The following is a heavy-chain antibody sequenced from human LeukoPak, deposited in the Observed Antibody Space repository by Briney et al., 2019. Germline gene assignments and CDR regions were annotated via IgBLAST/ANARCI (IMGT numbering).Heavy chain of an antibody. D-gene: IGHD3-3*01. CDR2: INHSGST. Sequence: SETLSLTCAVYGVSFSGYYWSWLRQPPGKGLEWIGEINHSGSTNYNPSLKRRVTISVDTSKNQFSLKLSSVTAADTAVYYCARGPLRSAFDPWGQGTLVTVSS. CDR1: GVSFSGYY. J-gene: IGHJ5*02. CDR3: ARGPLRSAFDP. V-gene: IGHV4-34*01.